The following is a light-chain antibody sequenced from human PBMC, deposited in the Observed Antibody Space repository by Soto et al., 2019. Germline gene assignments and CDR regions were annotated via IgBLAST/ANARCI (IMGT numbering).Light chain of an antibody. CDR1: QYVGTR. Sequence: EIVLTQSPATLSSSPGETATLSCRASQYVGTRLAWYQHKPGQAPRLLIYYTSNRATGIPARFSGSGSETDFTLTISSLEPEDFAVYYCQQRSNWPTFGQGTRLEIK. CDR2: YTS. V-gene: IGKV3-11*01. CDR3: QQRSNWPT. J-gene: IGKJ5*01.